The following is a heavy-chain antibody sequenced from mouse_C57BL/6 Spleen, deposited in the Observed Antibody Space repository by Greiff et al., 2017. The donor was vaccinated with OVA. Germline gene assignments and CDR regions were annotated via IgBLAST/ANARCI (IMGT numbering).Heavy chain of an antibody. CDR1: GFTFSDYG. Sequence: EVKLVESGGGLVKPGGSLKLSCAASGFTFSDYGMHWVRQAPEKGLEWVAYISSGSSTIYYADTVKGRFTISRDNAKNTLFLQMTSLRSEDTAMYYCARPEDYDGSTPFAYWGQGTLVTVSA. V-gene: IGHV5-17*01. CDR2: ISSGSSTI. J-gene: IGHJ3*01. CDR3: ARPEDYDGSTPFAY. D-gene: IGHD1-1*01.